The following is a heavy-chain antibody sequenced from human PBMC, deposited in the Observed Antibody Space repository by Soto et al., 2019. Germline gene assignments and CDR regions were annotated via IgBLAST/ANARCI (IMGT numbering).Heavy chain of an antibody. V-gene: IGHV4-31*03. Sequence: QVQLQESGPGLVKPSQTLSLTCTVSGGSISSGGYYWSWIRQHPGKGLEWIGYIYYSGSTYYNPSLKSRVTISVDTSKNQFSLKLSSVTAADTAVYYCARVNVWDYYYYGMDVWGQGTTVTVSS. D-gene: IGHD7-27*01. J-gene: IGHJ6*02. CDR2: IYYSGST. CDR1: GGSISSGGYY. CDR3: ARVNVWDYYYYGMDV.